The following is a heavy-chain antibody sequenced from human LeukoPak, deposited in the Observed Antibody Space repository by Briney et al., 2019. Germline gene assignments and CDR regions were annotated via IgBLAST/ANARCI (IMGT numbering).Heavy chain of an antibody. CDR2: ISSSSSTI. CDR1: GFTFSSYR. V-gene: IGHV3-48*01. D-gene: IGHD5-18*01. J-gene: IGHJ4*02. Sequence: GGSLRLSCAASGFTFSSYRMNWVRQAPGKGLEWVSYISSSSSTIYYADSVKGRFTISRDNAKSSLYLQMNSLRAEDTAVYYCARERGYSYGYSDYWGQGTLVTVSS. CDR3: ARERGYSYGYSDY.